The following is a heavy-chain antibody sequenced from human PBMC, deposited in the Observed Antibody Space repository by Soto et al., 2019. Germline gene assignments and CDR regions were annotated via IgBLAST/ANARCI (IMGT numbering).Heavy chain of an antibody. CDR3: ARGGGPYVWFNEF. CDR1: GGLFSSFA. CDR2: IIPVFGTT. J-gene: IGHJ4*02. V-gene: IGHV1-69*13. D-gene: IGHD3-16*01. Sequence: SVKVSCKDSGGLFSSFAISWVRQAPGQGLEWMGGIIPVFGTTNYAQKFQGRVTITADESTNTAYMELSSLRSDDTAMYYCARGGGPYVWFNEFWGQGTQVTVSS.